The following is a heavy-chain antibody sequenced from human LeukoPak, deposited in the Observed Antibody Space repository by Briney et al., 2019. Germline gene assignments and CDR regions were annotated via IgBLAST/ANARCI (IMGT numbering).Heavy chain of an antibody. CDR1: GYTFTSYG. D-gene: IGHD3-22*01. Sequence: GASVSVSCKASGYTFTSYGISWVRQAPGQGLEWMGWISAYNGNTNYAQKLQGRVTMTTDTSTSTAYMELRSLRSDDTAVYYCARERVPMIVVVPGVAFDIWGQGTMVTVSS. V-gene: IGHV1-18*01. J-gene: IGHJ3*02. CDR3: ARERVPMIVVVPGVAFDI. CDR2: ISAYNGNT.